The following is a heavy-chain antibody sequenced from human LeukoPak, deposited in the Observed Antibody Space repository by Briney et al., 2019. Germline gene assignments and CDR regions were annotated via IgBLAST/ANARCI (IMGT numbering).Heavy chain of an antibody. CDR1: GGSISSYY. CDR2: IYYSGST. V-gene: IGHV4-59*08. J-gene: IGHJ4*02. D-gene: IGHD3-10*01. CDR3: ARHRYGSGSYQVDY. Sequence: PSETLSLTCTVSGGSISSYYWSWIRQPPGKGLEWIGYIYYSGSTNYNPSLKSRVTISVDTSKNQFSLKLSSVTAADTAVYYCARHRYGSGSYQVDYWGQGTLVTVS.